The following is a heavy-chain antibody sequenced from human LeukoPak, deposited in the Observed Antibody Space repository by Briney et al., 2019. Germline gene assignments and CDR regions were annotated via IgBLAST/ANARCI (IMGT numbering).Heavy chain of an antibody. CDR1: GYTFTSYG. CDR3: ARDQGSIVGANGGIDY. J-gene: IGHJ4*02. CDR2: ISAYNGNT. V-gene: IGHV1-18*01. D-gene: IGHD1-26*01. Sequence: GASVKVSCKASGYTFTSYGISWVRQAPGQGLEWMGWISAYNGNTNYAQKLQGRVTMTTDTSTSTAYMELRSLRSDDTAVYYCARDQGSIVGANGGIDYWSQGTLVTVSS.